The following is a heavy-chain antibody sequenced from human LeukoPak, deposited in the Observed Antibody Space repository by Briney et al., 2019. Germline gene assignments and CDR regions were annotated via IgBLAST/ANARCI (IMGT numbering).Heavy chain of an antibody. Sequence: GASVKVSCKASGYTFTSYGISWVRQAPGQGLEWMGWISAYNGNTNYAQKLQGRVTMTTDTSTSTAYMELRSLRSDDTAVYYCARDPDYYDRPRGLDYWGQGTLVTVSP. J-gene: IGHJ4*02. V-gene: IGHV1-18*01. CDR1: GYTFTSYG. D-gene: IGHD3-22*01. CDR2: ISAYNGNT. CDR3: ARDPDYYDRPRGLDY.